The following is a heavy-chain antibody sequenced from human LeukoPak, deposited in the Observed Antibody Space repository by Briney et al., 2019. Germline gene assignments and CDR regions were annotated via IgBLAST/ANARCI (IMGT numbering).Heavy chain of an antibody. Sequence: GGSLRLSCAASGFTFSSYGMHWVRQAPGKGLEWVAVIWYDGSNKYYADSVKGRFTISRDNSKNTLYLQMNSLRAEDTAVYYCAKGDNYGSGSYARFPFDYWGQGTLVTVSS. CDR1: GFTFSSYG. CDR2: IWYDGSNK. D-gene: IGHD3-10*01. J-gene: IGHJ4*02. V-gene: IGHV3-33*06. CDR3: AKGDNYGSGSYARFPFDY.